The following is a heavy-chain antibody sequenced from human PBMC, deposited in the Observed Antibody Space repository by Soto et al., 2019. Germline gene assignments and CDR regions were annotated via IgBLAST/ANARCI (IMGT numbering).Heavy chain of an antibody. CDR3: ARAGGSGWHGTDAFDI. V-gene: IGHV1-2*02. D-gene: IGHD6-19*01. CDR2: INPNSGGT. Sequence: ASVKVSFKASGYTFTGYYMHWLRQAPGQGLEWMGWINPNSGGTNYAQKFQGRVTMTRDTSISTAYMELSRLRSDDTAVYYCARAGGSGWHGTDAFDIWGQGTMVTVSS. CDR1: GYTFTGYY. J-gene: IGHJ3*02.